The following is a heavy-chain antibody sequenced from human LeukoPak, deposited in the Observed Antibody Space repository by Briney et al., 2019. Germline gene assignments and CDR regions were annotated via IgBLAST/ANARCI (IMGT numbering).Heavy chain of an antibody. J-gene: IGHJ4*02. D-gene: IGHD2-21*01. V-gene: IGHV3-9*01. CDR3: VKDPLPQYYRGGEALFDF. CDR2: IPWKSGSV. Sequence: GRSLRLPRAAFGFNLDDYPMHWVGQDPGKGPEGVSGIPWKSGSVGYPAFVAGRFTITRDNAKNSLYLQMNRLSAEDTALYYCVKDPLPQYYRGGEALFDFWGQGALVSVTS. CDR1: GFNLDDYP.